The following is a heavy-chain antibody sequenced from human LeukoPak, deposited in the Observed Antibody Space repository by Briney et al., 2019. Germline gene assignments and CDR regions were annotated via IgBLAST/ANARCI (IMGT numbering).Heavy chain of an antibody. CDR3: AREAPLIWFGELMGYYMDV. D-gene: IGHD3-10*01. V-gene: IGHV4-59*01. Sequence: SETLSLTCTVSGGSIRSYWSWIRQPPGKGLEWIGYIYYSGGTNYNPSLKSRVTISVDTSKNQFSLKLSSVTAADTAVYYCAREAPLIWFGELMGYYMDVWGKGTTVTISS. CDR2: IYYSGGT. J-gene: IGHJ6*03. CDR1: GGSIRSY.